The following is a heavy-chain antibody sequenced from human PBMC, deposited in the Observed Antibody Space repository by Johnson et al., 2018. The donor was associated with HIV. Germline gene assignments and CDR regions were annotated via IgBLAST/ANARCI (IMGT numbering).Heavy chain of an antibody. J-gene: IGHJ3*02. V-gene: IGHV3-66*01. CDR3: ARDPFRDAFDI. Sequence: VQLVESGGGLVQPGGSLRLSCAASGFTVSSNYMSWVRQAPGKGLEWVSLINTGGSTYYEDYVKGRFTISRDNSKNTLYLQMNSLRAEDTAVYYCARDPFRDAFDIWGQGTMVTVSS. CDR2: INTGGST. CDR1: GFTVSSNY.